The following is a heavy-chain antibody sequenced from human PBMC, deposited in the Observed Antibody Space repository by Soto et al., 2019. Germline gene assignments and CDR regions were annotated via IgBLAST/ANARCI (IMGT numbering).Heavy chain of an antibody. CDR3: ASRYCSGGSCVDDAFDI. V-gene: IGHV3-30*03. D-gene: IGHD2-15*01. CDR2: ISYDGSNK. CDR1: GFTXSSYG. Sequence: GGSLRLSCAASGFTXSSYGMHWVRQAPGKGLEWVAVISYDGSNKYYADSVKGRFTISRDNSKNTLYLQMNSLRAEDTAVYYCASRYCSGGSCVDDAFDIWGQGTMVTVSS. J-gene: IGHJ3*02.